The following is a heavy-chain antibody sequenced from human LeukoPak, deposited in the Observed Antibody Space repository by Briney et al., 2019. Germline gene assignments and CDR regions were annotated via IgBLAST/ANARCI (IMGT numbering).Heavy chain of an antibody. CDR2: IYYSGST. V-gene: IGHV4-61*01. J-gene: IGHJ5*02. CDR1: GGSISSGSYY. CDR3: XREGYYYESSGYXHGNWFDP. Sequence: SETLSLTCTVSGGSISSGSYYWSWVRQPPGKGLDWIGNIYYSGSTNYNPSLKSRVTISVDTSKNQFSLKLSSVTAADTAVYYRXREGYYYESSGYXHGNWFDPWGQGTLVTVSS. D-gene: IGHD3-22*01.